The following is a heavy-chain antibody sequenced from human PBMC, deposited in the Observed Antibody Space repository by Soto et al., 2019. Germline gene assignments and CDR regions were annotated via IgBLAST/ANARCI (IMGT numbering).Heavy chain of an antibody. D-gene: IGHD1-26*01. Sequence: GGSLRLSCAASGFTFSSYAMSWVRQAPGKGLEWVSAFSGGGGYTYYAEFVKGRFTISRDNSKNTLYLQMNSLRAEDTAVYYCAKGQGSYNFDYWGQGTLVTVSS. V-gene: IGHV3-23*01. CDR1: GFTFSSYA. CDR3: AKGQGSYNFDY. J-gene: IGHJ4*02. CDR2: FSGGGGYT.